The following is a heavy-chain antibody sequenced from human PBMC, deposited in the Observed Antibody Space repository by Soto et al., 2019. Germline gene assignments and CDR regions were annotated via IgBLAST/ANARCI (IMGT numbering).Heavy chain of an antibody. CDR3: ARGEGYDSSGNDAFDI. D-gene: IGHD3-22*01. CDR1: GYTFTSYY. J-gene: IGHJ3*02. CDR2: INPSGGST. Sequence: GASVKVSCKASGYTFTSYYMHWVRQAPGQGLEWMGIINPSGGSTSYAQKFQGRVTMTRDTSTSTVYMELSSLRSEDTAVYYCARGEGYDSSGNDAFDIWGQGTMVTVSS. V-gene: IGHV1-46*01.